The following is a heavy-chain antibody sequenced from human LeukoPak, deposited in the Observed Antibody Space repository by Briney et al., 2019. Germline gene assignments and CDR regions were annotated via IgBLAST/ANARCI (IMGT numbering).Heavy chain of an antibody. J-gene: IGHJ4*02. CDR1: GFTFSSYG. Sequence: GGSLRLSCAASGFTFSSYGMHWVRQAPGKGLEWVAFIRYDGSNKYYADSVKGRFTISRDNSKNTLYLQMNSLRVEDTAVYYCAKLDAPSSSWAPPDYWGQGTLVTVSS. CDR3: AKLDAPSSSWAPPDY. V-gene: IGHV3-30*02. CDR2: IRYDGSNK. D-gene: IGHD6-13*01.